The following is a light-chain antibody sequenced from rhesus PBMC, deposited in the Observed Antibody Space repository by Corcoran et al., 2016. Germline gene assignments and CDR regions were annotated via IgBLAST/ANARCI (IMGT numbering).Light chain of an antibody. V-gene: IGKV2S2*01. J-gene: IGKJ3*01. CDR3: MQSTKDPFT. CDR1: QNLLHSNGNTY. Sequence: DIVMTQTPLSLPVTPGEPASISCRSSQNLLHSNGNTYLDWYLQKPGKSPRLLIYKVTNRESGVPDRFGGRWSGTVFTLKISRVEPEDVGVYYCMQSTKDPFTFGPGTKLDIK. CDR2: KVT.